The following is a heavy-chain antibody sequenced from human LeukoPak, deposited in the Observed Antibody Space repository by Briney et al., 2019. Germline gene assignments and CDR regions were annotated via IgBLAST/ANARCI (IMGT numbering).Heavy chain of an antibody. J-gene: IGHJ4*02. CDR1: GLTSSSYA. CDR2: INNDGSGP. V-gene: IGHV3-74*01. CDR3: VRGPSGYSYGSY. D-gene: IGHD5-18*01. Sequence: GGSLRLSCAASGLTSSSYAMHWVRQAPGKGLVWVSRINNDGSGPSYADSVKGRFTISRDNAKNTLYLQMNSLRVEDTAVYYCVRGPSGYSYGSYWGQGTLVTVSS.